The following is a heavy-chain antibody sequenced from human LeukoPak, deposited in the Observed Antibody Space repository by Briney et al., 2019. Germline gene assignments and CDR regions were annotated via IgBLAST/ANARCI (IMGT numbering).Heavy chain of an antibody. CDR3: AETSIAARRADFNY. D-gene: IGHD6-6*01. J-gene: IGHJ4*02. CDR2: INSNSGGT. CDR1: GYTFTDYY. Sequence: ASVKVSCKTSGYTFTDYYIHWMRQAAGQGLEWRGWINSNSGGTSYAQKFQGRVTLTRDTATRTAFMELNRLTSDDTAVYYCAETSIAARRADFNYWGQGTVVTVSS. V-gene: IGHV1-2*02.